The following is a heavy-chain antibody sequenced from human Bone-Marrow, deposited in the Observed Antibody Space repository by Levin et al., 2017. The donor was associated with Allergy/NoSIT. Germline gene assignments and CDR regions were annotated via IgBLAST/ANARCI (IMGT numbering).Heavy chain of an antibody. V-gene: IGHV4-61*02. Sequence: SQTLSLTCTVSGDSITSRLYYWNWIRQPAGKGLEWIGRIFPNGSTNYSPSLKSRVTISLATSKNQFSLKLTFVTAADTAVYYCASGPSVSGWYGAFNVWGQGTLVTVSS. D-gene: IGHD6-19*01. J-gene: IGHJ3*01. CDR2: IFPNGST. CDR1: GDSITSRLYY. CDR3: ASGPSVSGWYGAFNV.